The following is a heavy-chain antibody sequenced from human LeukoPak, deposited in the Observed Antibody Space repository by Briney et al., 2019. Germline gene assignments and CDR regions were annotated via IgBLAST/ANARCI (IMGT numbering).Heavy chain of an antibody. CDR1: GGSISSSSYY. D-gene: IGHD5-18*01. J-gene: IGHJ4*02. V-gene: IGHV4-39*01. CDR3: ARQRGEDTAMDLFDY. Sequence: SETRSLTCTVSGGSISSSSYYWGWLRQPPGKGLEWLGSIYYSGSTYYNPSLKSRVTISVDTSKNQFSLKLSSVTAADTAVYYCARQRGEDTAMDLFDYWGQGTLVTVSS. CDR2: IYYSGST.